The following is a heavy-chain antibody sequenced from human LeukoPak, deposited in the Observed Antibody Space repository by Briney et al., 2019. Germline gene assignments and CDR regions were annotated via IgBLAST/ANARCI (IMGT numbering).Heavy chain of an antibody. V-gene: IGHV4-61*02. CDR2: IYPSGSI. Sequence: PSETLSLTCSVAGASISSGSYYWSWIRQPAGKGLEWIGLIYPSGSINNNPSLKSRVTISLDTSKNLFSLRLSSVTAADTAIYYCARVTSYGGNSGWYFDLWGRGTLVTVSS. J-gene: IGHJ2*01. CDR3: ARVTSYGGNSGWYFDL. CDR1: GASISSGSYY. D-gene: IGHD4-23*01.